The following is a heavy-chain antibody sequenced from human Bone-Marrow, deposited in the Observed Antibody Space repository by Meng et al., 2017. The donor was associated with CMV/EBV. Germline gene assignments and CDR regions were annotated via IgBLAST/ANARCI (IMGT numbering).Heavy chain of an antibody. J-gene: IGHJ3*02. CDR2: ISSSSSYI. CDR1: GFTFSSYS. V-gene: IGHV3-21*01. Sequence: GESLKISCAASGFTFSSYSMNWVRQAPGKGLEWVSSISSSSSYIYYADSVKGRFTISRDNAKNSLYLQMNSLRAEDTAVYYCASPYQLQPERGGYGTGLDAFAIWGPGQMV. D-gene: IGHD2-2*01. CDR3: ASPYQLQPERGGYGTGLDAFAI.